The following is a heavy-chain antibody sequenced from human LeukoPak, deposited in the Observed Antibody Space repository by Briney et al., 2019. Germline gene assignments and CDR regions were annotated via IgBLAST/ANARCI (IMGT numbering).Heavy chain of an antibody. CDR1: GFTFSSYA. CDR2: ISGSGGST. Sequence: GGSLRLSCAASGFTFSSYAVSWVRQAPGKGLEWVSAISGSGGSTYYADSVKGRFTISRDNSKNTLYLQMNSLRAEDTAVYYCANAYYYYDSSGYLPNDYWGQGTLVTVSS. CDR3: ANAYYYYDSSGYLPNDY. J-gene: IGHJ4*02. V-gene: IGHV3-23*01. D-gene: IGHD3-22*01.